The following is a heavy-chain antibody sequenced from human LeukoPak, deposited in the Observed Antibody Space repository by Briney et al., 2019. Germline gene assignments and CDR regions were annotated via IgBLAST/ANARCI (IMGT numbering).Heavy chain of an antibody. CDR3: AKGGKWDVTPFDY. CDR2: ISGGGGST. CDR1: GFTFSSYW. D-gene: IGHD1-26*01. V-gene: IGHV3-23*01. J-gene: IGHJ4*02. Sequence: GGSLRLSCAASGFTFSSYWMHWVRQAPGKGLEWVSTISGGGGSTYYADSVKGRFAISRDNSKNTLYLQVNSLRAEDTAVYYCAKGGKWDVTPFDYWGQGTLVTVSS.